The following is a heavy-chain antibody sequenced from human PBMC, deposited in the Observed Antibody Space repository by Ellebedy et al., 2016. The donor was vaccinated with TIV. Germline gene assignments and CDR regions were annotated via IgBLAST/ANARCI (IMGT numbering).Heavy chain of an antibody. J-gene: IGHJ5*02. V-gene: IGHV4-59*01. CDR2: IYYSGST. CDR1: GGSISSYY. D-gene: IGHD3-22*01. Sequence: SETLSLTXIVSGGSISSYYWSWIRQPPGKGLEWIGYIYYSGSTDCNPSLKSRVTISVDTSKNQFSLKLSSVTAADTAVYYCARGDYYDSSGSLSPRFDHWGQGTLVIVSS. CDR3: ARGDYYDSSGSLSPRFDH.